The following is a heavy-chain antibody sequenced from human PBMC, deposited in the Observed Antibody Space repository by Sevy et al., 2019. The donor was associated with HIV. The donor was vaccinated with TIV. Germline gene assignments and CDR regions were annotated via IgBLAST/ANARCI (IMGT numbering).Heavy chain of an antibody. CDR1: GGTISSYY. J-gene: IGHJ6*04. CDR3: ARDRGAWGV. Sequence: SETLSLTCTVSGGTISSYYWSWIWQPPGKGLEWIGYIYYSGSTNYNPSLKSRVTISVDTSKNQFSLKLSSVTAADTAVYYCARDRGAWGVWGKWTTVTVSS. D-gene: IGHD3-16*01. CDR2: IYYSGST. V-gene: IGHV4-59*01.